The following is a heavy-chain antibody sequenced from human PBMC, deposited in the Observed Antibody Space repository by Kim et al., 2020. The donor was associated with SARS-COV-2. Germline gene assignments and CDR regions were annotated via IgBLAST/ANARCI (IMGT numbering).Heavy chain of an antibody. CDR1: GFTFDDYA. CDR3: AKDDSSGHWGFQDAFAI. D-gene: IGHD3-22*01. Sequence: GGSLRLSCAASGFTFDDYAMHWVRQAPGKGLEWVAGISWNSGSIGYADSVKGRFTISRDNAKNSLYLQMNSLRAEDTALYYCAKDDSSGHWGFQDAFAIWGQGTMVTVSS. J-gene: IGHJ3*02. V-gene: IGHV3-9*01. CDR2: ISWNSGSI.